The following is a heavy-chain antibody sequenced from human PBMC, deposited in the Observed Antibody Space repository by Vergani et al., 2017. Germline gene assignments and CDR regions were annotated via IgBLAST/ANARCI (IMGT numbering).Heavy chain of an antibody. D-gene: IGHD2/OR15-2a*01. CDR3: ARDTYGLIDY. V-gene: IGHV4-59*11. Sequence: QVQLQESGPGLVKPSETLSLTCTVSGGSISSHYWSWIRQPPGKGLEWIGYIYYSGSTNYNPSLKSRVTISVDTSKNQFSLKLSSVTAADTAVYYCARDTYGLIDYWGQGTTVTVSS. CDR2: IYYSGST. J-gene: IGHJ4*03. CDR1: GGSISSHY.